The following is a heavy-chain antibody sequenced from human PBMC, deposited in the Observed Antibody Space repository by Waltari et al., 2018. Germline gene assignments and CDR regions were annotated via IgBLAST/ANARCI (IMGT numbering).Heavy chain of an antibody. CDR2: IYYSGST. D-gene: IGHD6-19*01. V-gene: IGHV4-59*01. J-gene: IGHJ6*02. CDR1: GGSISSYY. Sequence: QVQLQESGPGLVKPSETLSLTCTVSGGSISSYYWSWIRQPPGKGLEWIGYIYYSGSTNYNPSLKSRVTISVDTSKNQFSLKLSSVTAADTAVYYCARDPGNIAVAGTYYYYYGMDVWGQGTTVTVSS. CDR3: ARDPGNIAVAGTYYYYYGMDV.